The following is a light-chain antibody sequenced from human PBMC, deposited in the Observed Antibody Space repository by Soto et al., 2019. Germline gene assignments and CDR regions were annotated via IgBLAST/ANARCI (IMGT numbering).Light chain of an antibody. V-gene: IGKV3-20*01. J-gene: IGKJ2*01. CDR2: GAS. Sequence: EIVLTQSPGTLSLSPGERATLSCRASQSVSNSFLAWYQQRPGQPPRLLIYGASSRATGVPDRFSGSGSGTEFTLTISRLQPEDFAVYYCQQYSRSPPYTFGQGTKLEIK. CDR3: QQYSRSPPYT. CDR1: QSVSNSF.